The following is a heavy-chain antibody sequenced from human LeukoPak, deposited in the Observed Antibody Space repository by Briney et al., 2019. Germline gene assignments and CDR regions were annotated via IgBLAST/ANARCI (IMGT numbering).Heavy chain of an antibody. V-gene: IGHV4-59*01. CDR3: AGEAGRDGVF. D-gene: IGHD5-24*01. J-gene: IGHJ4*02. CDR1: GGSISSYY. Sequence: KSSETLSLTCTVSGGSISSYYWSWIRQPPGKGLEWIGYIYYSGSTNYNPSLKSRVTISVDTSKNQFSLKLSSVTAADTAVYYCAGEAGRDGVFWGQGTLVTVSS. CDR2: IYYSGST.